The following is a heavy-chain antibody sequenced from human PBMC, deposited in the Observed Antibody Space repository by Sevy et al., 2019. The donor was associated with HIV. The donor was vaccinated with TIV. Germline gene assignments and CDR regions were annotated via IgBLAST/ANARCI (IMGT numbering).Heavy chain of an antibody. J-gene: IGHJ3*02. CDR2: MRYDGSTQ. Sequence: GGSLRLSCGASGFNFGDFGMHWVRQAPGRGLEWVTFMRYDGSTQYYTDSVKGRFTISRDNSKSTLYLQMKSLRAEDTAVYYCLKGPGKVQGALLSDDIWGQGTMVTVSS. V-gene: IGHV3-30*02. CDR3: LKGPGKVQGALLSDDI. D-gene: IGHD3-10*01. CDR1: GFNFGDFG.